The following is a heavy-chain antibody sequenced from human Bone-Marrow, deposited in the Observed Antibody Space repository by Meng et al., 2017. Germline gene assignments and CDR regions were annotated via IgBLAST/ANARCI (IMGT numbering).Heavy chain of an antibody. CDR2: IDPNTGNP. Sequence: QVQLVQSGSELKQPGAPVKVSCRPSGYTFTSYASNWVRQAPGPGPDWMGWIDPNTGNPTYDQGFTGRFVFSLDTSVSTAYLQINSLRADDTAVYYCARDSPLDGYSLLDYWGQGTLVTVSS. V-gene: IGHV7-4-1*02. CDR3: ARDSPLDGYSLLDY. D-gene: IGHD5-24*01. CDR1: GYTFTSYA. J-gene: IGHJ4*02.